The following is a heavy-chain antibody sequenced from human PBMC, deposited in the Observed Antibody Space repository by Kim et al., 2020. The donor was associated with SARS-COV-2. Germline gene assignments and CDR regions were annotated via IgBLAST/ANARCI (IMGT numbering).Heavy chain of an antibody. V-gene: IGHV3-33*01. D-gene: IGHD6-13*01. Sequence: GGSLRLSCAASGFTFSSYGMHWVCQAPGKGLEWVAVIWYDGSNKYYADSVKGRFTISRDNSKNTLYLQMNSLRAEDTAVYYCARDHSSSWYGNWFDPWGQGTLVTVSS. CDR2: IWYDGSNK. CDR1: GFTFSSYG. J-gene: IGHJ5*02. CDR3: ARDHSSSWYGNWFDP.